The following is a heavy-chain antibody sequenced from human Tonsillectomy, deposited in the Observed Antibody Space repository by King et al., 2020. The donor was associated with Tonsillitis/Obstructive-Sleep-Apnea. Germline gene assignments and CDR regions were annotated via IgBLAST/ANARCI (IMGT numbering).Heavy chain of an antibody. V-gene: IGHV4-59*08. CDR3: ARPTNYYYYMDV. Sequence: QLQESGPGLVKPSETLSLTCTVSGGSISSYYWSWIRQPPGKGLEWIGYIYYSGSTNYNPSLTSRVTISVDTSKNQFSLKLSSVTAADTAVYYCARPTNYYYYMDVWGKGTTVTVSS. CDR2: IYYSGST. CDR1: GGSISSYY. J-gene: IGHJ6*03.